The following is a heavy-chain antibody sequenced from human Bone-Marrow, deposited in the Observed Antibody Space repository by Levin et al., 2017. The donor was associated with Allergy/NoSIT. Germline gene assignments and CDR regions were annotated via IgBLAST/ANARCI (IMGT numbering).Heavy chain of an antibody. CDR1: GFSLGTTGVG. D-gene: IGHD4-11*01. CDR2: VYWDDDE. CDR3: AHRSTSVHYSFGN. V-gene: IGHV2-5*02. Sequence: SGPTLVKPTQTLTLTCTFSGFSLGTTGVGVGWLRQAPGKALEWLALVYWDDDERYNLALKNRLTITKVTSKNQVVLTMTNMDPADSATYYCAHRSTSVHYSFGNWGQGVLVTVTS. J-gene: IGHJ4*02.